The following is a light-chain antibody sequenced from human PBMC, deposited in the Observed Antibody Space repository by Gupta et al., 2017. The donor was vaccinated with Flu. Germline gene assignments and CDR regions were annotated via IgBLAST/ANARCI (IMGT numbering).Light chain of an antibody. V-gene: IGKV3-11*01. Sequence: EIVLTHSPATLSLSPGERATLSCRASQSLSTFLAWYQQKPGQAPRLLIYDASNRAAGVPARFSGSGSGTDFTLTISRLEPEDSAIYYCQQRSISFTFGPGTKVDVK. CDR2: DAS. J-gene: IGKJ3*01. CDR3: QQRSISFT. CDR1: QSLSTF.